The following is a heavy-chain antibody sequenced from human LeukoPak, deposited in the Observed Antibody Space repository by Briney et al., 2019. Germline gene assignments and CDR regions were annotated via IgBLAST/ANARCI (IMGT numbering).Heavy chain of an antibody. CDR1: GFTFSSYS. J-gene: IGHJ4*02. D-gene: IGHD3-22*01. Sequence: GGSLRLSCAASGFTFSSYSMNWVRQAPGKGLEWVSSITSSSSYIYYADSVKGRFTISRDNAKNSLYLQMNSLRAEDTAVYYCAKDYYDSSGDSGYFDLWGQGTVVSVPS. CDR3: AKDYYDSSGDSGYFDL. CDR2: ITSSSSYI. V-gene: IGHV3-21*01.